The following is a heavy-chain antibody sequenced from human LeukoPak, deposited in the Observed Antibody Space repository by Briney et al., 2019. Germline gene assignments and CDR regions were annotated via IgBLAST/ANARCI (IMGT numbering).Heavy chain of an antibody. J-gene: IGHJ2*01. CDR3: ARDYSDRDWYFDL. CDR2: INLNSGGT. CDR1: GDSFTAYY. D-gene: IGHD3-22*01. V-gene: IGHV1-2*02. Sequence: ASVKVSCKASGDSFTAYYMHWVRQAPGQGLEWMGWINLNSGGTKYAQKFQGRVTMTRDTSISTAYMDLSRLRSDDTAVYYCARDYSDRDWYFDLWGRGTLVTVSS.